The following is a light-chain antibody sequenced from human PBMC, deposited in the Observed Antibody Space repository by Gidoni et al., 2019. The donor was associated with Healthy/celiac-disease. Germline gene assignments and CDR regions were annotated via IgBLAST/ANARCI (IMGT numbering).Light chain of an antibody. J-gene: IGKJ4*01. CDR1: QSVSSN. CDR3: QQYNNWLT. V-gene: IGKV3-15*01. Sequence: EIVMTQSPATLSVSPGERATLSCRASQSVSSNLAWYQQKPGQAPRLLIYGASTRATGTPARFSGSGSGTEFTLTISSLQSEDFAVYYCQQYNNWLTFGGXTKVEIK. CDR2: GAS.